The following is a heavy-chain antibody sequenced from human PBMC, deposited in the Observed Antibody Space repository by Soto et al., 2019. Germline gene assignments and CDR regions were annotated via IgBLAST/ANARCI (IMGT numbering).Heavy chain of an antibody. D-gene: IGHD3-3*01. V-gene: IGHV3-11*01. CDR2: ISSSGSTI. Sequence: GSLRLSCAASGFTFSDYYMSWIRQAPGKGLGWVSYISSSGSTIYYADSVKGRFTISRDNAKNSLYLQMNSLRAEDTAVYYCARDYVDVDYDFWSSFELGFSFDYWGQGTLVTVSS. CDR1: GFTFSDYY. CDR3: ARDYVDVDYDFWSSFELGFSFDY. J-gene: IGHJ4*02.